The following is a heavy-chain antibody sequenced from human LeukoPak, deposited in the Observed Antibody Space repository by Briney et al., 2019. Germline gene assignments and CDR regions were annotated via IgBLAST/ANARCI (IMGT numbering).Heavy chain of an antibody. CDR3: AKEGRSTTPGY. V-gene: IGHV3-21*01. CDR1: GFTFSISD. Sequence: GGSLRLSCAASGFTFSISDMDWVRQAPGKGLEGVASMSSSCSLIYYTDSVKGLFTISRDNAKNSVYLQMNSLRAEDTAVYFCAKEGRSTTPGYWGQGTLVSVSS. D-gene: IGHD6-13*01. J-gene: IGHJ4*02. CDR2: MSSSCSLI.